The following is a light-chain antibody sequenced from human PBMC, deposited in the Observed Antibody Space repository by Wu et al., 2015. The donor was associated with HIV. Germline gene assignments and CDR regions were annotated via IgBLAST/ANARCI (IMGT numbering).Light chain of an antibody. Sequence: SSSCYSGSQENRVTITCRASQGIGNYLAWYQQKPGKVPKLLIYAASILQSGVPSRLSGSGSGTKFTLTINSLQPDDFATYYCQRLYDYPLWTFGQGTKLELK. CDR1: QGIGNY. CDR3: QRLYDYPLWT. V-gene: IGKV1-9*01. J-gene: IGKJ2*02. CDR2: AAS.